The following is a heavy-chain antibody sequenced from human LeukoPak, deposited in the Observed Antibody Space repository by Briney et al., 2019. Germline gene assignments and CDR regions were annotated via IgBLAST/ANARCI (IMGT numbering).Heavy chain of an antibody. CDR1: GFTFSGYS. D-gene: IGHD5-12*01. CDR3: ARKYSGYDYGY. Sequence: PGGSLRLSCAASGFTFSGYSMNWVRQAPGKGLEWVSYISSGSSTIYYADSVKGRFTISRDNAKNSLYLQMNSLRVEDTAVYYCARKYSGYDYGYWGQGTLVTVSS. CDR2: ISSGSSTI. V-gene: IGHV3-48*04. J-gene: IGHJ4*02.